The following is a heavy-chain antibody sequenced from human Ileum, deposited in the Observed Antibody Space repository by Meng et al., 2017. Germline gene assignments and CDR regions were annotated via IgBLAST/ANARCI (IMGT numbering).Heavy chain of an antibody. CDR1: VNTFTGNN. CDR3: ARGVAEN. J-gene: IGHJ4*02. V-gene: IGHV1-2*06. D-gene: IGHD6-19*01. CDR2: IHPHNGAT. Sequence: LVHSGAEVKWPWTSVNVACKTVVNTFTGNNSHWVRQAPGQGLEWMVRIHPHNGATNYAQTFQGRVTMTGDTSIATVYMELNRLTSDDTAVYYCARGVAENWGQGTLVTVSS.